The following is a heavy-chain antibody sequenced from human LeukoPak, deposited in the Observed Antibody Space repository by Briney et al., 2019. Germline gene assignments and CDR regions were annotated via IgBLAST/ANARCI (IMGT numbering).Heavy chain of an antibody. CDR3: ARGYCSGDTCYSRVFDF. CDR2: IYYSGST. D-gene: IGHD2-15*01. CDR1: GGSISSYH. Sequence: SETLSLTCTVSGGSISSYHWSWIRQPPGKGLEWIGYIYYSGSTNYNPSLKSRVTISVDTSKNQFSLKLSSVTAADTAVYYCARGYCSGDTCYSRVFDFWGQGTLVTVSS. V-gene: IGHV4-59*01. J-gene: IGHJ4*02.